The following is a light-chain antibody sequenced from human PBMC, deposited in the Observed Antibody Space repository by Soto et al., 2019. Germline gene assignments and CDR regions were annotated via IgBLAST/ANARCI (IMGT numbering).Light chain of an antibody. J-gene: IGKJ1*01. V-gene: IGKV1-12*01. CDR3: QQSSTTPRT. Sequence: DIQMTQSPSSVSASVGDRVTITCRASQDISLWLGWYQQKPGNAPKLLIYAASTLQSGVPSRFSGSGSGTDFRLTITSLQPEDIATYYCQQSSTTPRTFGQGTNVDFK. CDR2: AAS. CDR1: QDISLW.